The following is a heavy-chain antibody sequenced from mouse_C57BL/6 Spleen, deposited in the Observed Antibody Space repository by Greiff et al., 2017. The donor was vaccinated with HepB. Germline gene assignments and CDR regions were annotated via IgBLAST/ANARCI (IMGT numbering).Heavy chain of an antibody. D-gene: IGHD4-1*02. V-gene: IGHV1-55*01. CDR3: ARPSTGMSYYYAMDY. CDR2: IYPGSGST. Sequence: QVQLQQPGAELVKPGASVKMSCKASGYTFTSYWITWVKQRPGQGLEWIGDIYPGSGSTNYNEKFKSKATLTVDTSSSTAYMQLSSLTSEDSAVYYCARPSTGMSYYYAMDYWGQGTSVTVSS. J-gene: IGHJ4*01. CDR1: GYTFTSYW.